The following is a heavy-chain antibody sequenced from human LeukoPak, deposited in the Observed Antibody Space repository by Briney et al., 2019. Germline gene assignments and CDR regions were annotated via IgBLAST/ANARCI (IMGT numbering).Heavy chain of an antibody. CDR3: GKAGSIELWSAFDY. Sequence: QTAGSLRLSCAASGFTFSSYWMHWVRQAPEKGLVWVSRNNSDGSSTNYADYVKDRFNNSTDNAKNTPHLRINSQRSEDTADYYCGKAGSIELWSAFDYWGQGTLVTVSS. CDR2: NNSDGSST. J-gene: IGHJ4*02. V-gene: IGHV3-74*01. D-gene: IGHD5-18*01. CDR1: GFTFSSYW.